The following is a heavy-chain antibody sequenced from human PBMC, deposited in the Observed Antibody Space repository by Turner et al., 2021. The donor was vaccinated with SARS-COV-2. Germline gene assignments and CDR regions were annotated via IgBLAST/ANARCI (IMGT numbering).Heavy chain of an antibody. D-gene: IGHD6-13*01. Sequence: EVQLVESGGRLVQPGESLRLSCVASEFTFSTYWMNWVRQAPGKAPEWVANIDQDNSEQNYVDSVRGRFTIYRDNAKNSLYLQMNSLRAVDTAVYYCASGSGWLIDYWGQGTLVTVSS. CDR3: ASGSGWLIDY. J-gene: IGHJ4*02. CDR1: EFTFSTYW. V-gene: IGHV3-7*01. CDR2: IDQDNSEQ.